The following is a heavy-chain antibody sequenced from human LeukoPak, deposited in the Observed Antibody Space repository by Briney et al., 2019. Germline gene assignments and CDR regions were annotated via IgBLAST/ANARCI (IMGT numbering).Heavy chain of an antibody. CDR1: GGSISSCY. D-gene: IGHD5-24*01. Sequence: PSQTLSLTCTVSGGSISSCYWSWIRQPPGQGLDRIGFTYYSGITNSNPSLNTRVTISVHTSRNRFSLRLSSVTAANTAVYYCARHRDGYNPFDYWGQGTLVTVSS. V-gene: IGHV4-59*08. CDR3: ARHRDGYNPFDY. J-gene: IGHJ4*02. CDR2: TYYSGIT.